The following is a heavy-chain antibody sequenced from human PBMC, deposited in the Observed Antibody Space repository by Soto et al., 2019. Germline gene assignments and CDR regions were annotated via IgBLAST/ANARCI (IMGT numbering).Heavy chain of an antibody. CDR3: ARGGRGLRGAFDV. CDR1: GFTFSSFA. J-gene: IGHJ3*01. Sequence: QEILVESGGGVVQSGTSLRLSCAASGFTFSSFAMHWVRQAPGKGLEWVSVISFNGLSQFYADSVRGRVTVSRDNSKNTLYLRLDSLRPDDTAVYSCARGGRGLRGAFDVWGQGTEVSVS. V-gene: IGHV3-30*04. CDR2: ISFNGLSQ. D-gene: IGHD3-16*01.